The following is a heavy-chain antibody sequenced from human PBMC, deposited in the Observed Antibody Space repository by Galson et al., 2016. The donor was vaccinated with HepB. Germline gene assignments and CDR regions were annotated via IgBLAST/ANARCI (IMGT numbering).Heavy chain of an antibody. D-gene: IGHD3-22*01. CDR3: ASGYYYDSSGYYSDF. CDR1: AFTFNNYA. Sequence: SLRLPCAVSAFTFNNYAMHGVRQAPGKGLEWVAFISYDGSNKYYPDSVKGRFAISRDNSRNTLSLQINSLRAEDTAVYYCASGYYYDSSGYYSDFWGQGTLVTVSS. CDR2: ISYDGSNK. J-gene: IGHJ4*02. V-gene: IGHV3-30-3*02.